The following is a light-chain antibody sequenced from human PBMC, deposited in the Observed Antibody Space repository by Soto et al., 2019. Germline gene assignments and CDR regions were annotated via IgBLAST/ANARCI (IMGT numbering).Light chain of an antibody. CDR3: SSYTTSITVV. Sequence: QSALTQPASVSGSPGQSITIFCTGTSSDVGEYNYVSWFQQHPGKAPKLVIYDVSNRPSGVSNRFSGSKSVNTASLTISGLQAEDEADYYCSSYTTSITVVFGGGTQLTVL. V-gene: IGLV2-14*01. J-gene: IGLJ2*01. CDR1: SSDVGEYNY. CDR2: DVS.